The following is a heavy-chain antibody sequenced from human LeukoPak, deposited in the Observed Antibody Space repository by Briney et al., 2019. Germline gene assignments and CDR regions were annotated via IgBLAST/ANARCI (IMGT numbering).Heavy chain of an antibody. D-gene: IGHD5-18*01. Sequence: SETLPLTCAVYGGSFSGYYWSWLRQPPGKGLEWIGEINHSGSTNYNPSLKSRVTISVDTSKNQFSLKLSSVTAADTAVYYCASTDRDNTAILPGYFDYWGQGTLVTVSS. V-gene: IGHV4-34*01. J-gene: IGHJ4*02. CDR2: INHSGST. CDR1: GGSFSGYY. CDR3: ASTDRDNTAILPGYFDY.